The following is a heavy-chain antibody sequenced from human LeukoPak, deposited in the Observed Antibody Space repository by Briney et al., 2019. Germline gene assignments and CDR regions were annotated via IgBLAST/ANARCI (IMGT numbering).Heavy chain of an antibody. Sequence: PSQTLSLTCAISGDSVSSNSAARNWIRQSPSRGLEWLGRTYYRSKWYNDYAVSVKSRITINPDTSKNQFSLQLNSVTPEDTAVYYCARDPMYYDFWSGYYPIDDAFDIWGQGTMVTVSS. CDR3: ARDPMYYDFWSGYYPIDDAFDI. V-gene: IGHV6-1*01. J-gene: IGHJ3*02. D-gene: IGHD3-3*01. CDR1: GDSVSSNSAA. CDR2: TYYRSKWYN.